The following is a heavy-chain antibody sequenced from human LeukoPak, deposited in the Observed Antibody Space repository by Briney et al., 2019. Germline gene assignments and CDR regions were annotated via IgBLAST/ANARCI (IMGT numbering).Heavy chain of an antibody. CDR3: AKDWEKSSGYYYAQNVYNYFDY. Sequence: PGRSLRLSCAASGFTFDDYAMHWVRQAPGKGLEWVSGISWNSGSIGYADSVKGRFTISRDNAKNSLYLQMNSLRAEDTALYYCAKDWEKSSGYYYAQNVYNYFDYWGQGTLVTVSS. CDR1: GFTFDDYA. CDR2: ISWNSGSI. J-gene: IGHJ4*02. V-gene: IGHV3-9*01. D-gene: IGHD3-22*01.